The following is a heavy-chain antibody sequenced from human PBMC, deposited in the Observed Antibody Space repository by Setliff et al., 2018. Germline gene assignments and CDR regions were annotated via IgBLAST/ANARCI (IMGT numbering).Heavy chain of an antibody. J-gene: IGHJ4*02. V-gene: IGHV1-69*05. CDR1: GGTFNSNA. CDR3: AREKGYYFDSTNYYYYFDY. Sequence: ASVKVSCKASGGTFNSNAISWVRQAPGQGLEWMGGIMPIFGTTNYAQKFQGRVTITTDESTSTAYMELSSLRPEDTAVYYCAREKGYYFDSTNYYYYFDYWGQGTPVTVSS. D-gene: IGHD3-22*01. CDR2: IMPIFGTT.